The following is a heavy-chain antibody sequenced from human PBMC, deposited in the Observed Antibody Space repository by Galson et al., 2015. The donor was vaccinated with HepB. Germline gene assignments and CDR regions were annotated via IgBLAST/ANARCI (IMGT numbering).Heavy chain of an antibody. D-gene: IGHD1-14*01. CDR1: GYSFTSYW. J-gene: IGHJ4*02. V-gene: IGHV5-10-1*01. Sequence: QSGAEVKKPGESLKISCKGSGYSFTSYWIGWVRQMPGKGLEWMGRIDPSDSYTNYSPSFQGHVTISADKSISTAYLQWSSLKASDTAMYYCHYVAAEPYFDYWGQGTLVTVSS. CDR2: IDPSDSYT. CDR3: HYVAAEPYFDY.